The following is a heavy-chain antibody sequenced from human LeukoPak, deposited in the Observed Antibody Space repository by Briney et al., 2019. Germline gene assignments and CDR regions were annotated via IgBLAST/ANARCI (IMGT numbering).Heavy chain of an antibody. V-gene: IGHV4-59*08. D-gene: IGHD3-3*01. J-gene: IGHJ4*02. CDR2: IYYSGST. CDR3: ARAYDFWSGYSY. CDR1: GGSISSYY. Sequence: SETLSLTCTDSGGSISSYYWSWIRQPPGKGLEWIGYIYYSGSTNYNPSLKSRVTISVDTSKNQFSLELSSVTAADTAVYYCARAYDFWSGYSYWGQGTLVTVSS.